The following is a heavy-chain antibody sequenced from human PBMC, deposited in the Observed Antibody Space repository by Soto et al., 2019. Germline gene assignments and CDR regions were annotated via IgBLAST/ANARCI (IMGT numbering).Heavy chain of an antibody. CDR2: IVPIFGTA. J-gene: IGHJ6*02. CDR1: GGTFSSYA. V-gene: IGHV1-69*12. D-gene: IGHD3-3*01. CDR3: ARDRAVYYDFWSGSSRPRIDYYDYGMDV. Sequence: QVQLVQSGAEVKKPGSSVKVSCKAYGGTFSSYAISWVRQAPGLGLEWMGGIVPIFGTANYAHKFQGRVTITADESTSTAYMELSSLRSEDPAVYYCARDRAVYYDFWSGSSRPRIDYYDYGMDVWGQGTTVTVSS.